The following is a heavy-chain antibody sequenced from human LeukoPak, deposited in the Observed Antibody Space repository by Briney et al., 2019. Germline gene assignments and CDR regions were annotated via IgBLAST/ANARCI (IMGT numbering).Heavy chain of an antibody. V-gene: IGHV1-18*01. D-gene: IGHD4-11*01. Sequence: EAPVKVSCKASGYTFTSYGISWVRQAPGQGLEWMGRISAYNGNTNYAQKLQGRVTMTTDTSTSTAYMELRSLRSDDTAVYYCARVIIKMTTVSRYYYYYMDVWGKGTTVTVSS. J-gene: IGHJ6*03. CDR3: ARVIIKMTTVSRYYYYYMDV. CDR2: ISAYNGNT. CDR1: GYTFTSYG.